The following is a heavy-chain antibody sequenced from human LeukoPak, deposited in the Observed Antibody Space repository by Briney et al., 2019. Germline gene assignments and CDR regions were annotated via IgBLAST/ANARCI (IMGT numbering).Heavy chain of an antibody. CDR2: ISGSGGST. J-gene: IGHJ4*02. CDR1: GFTFSSYA. D-gene: IGHD3-3*01. V-gene: IGHV3-23*01. CDR3: AKTHQYDFWSGYYTPFDY. Sequence: GGSLRLSCAASGFTFSSYAMSWVRQAPGKGLEWVSAISGSGGSTYYADSVKGRFTISRDNSKNTLYLQMNSLRAEDTAVYYCAKTHQYDFWSGYYTPFDYWGQGTLVTVSS.